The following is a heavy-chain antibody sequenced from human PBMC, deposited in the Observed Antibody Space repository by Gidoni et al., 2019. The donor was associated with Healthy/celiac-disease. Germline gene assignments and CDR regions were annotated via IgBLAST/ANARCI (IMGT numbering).Heavy chain of an antibody. V-gene: IGHV3-23*01. CDR3: AKGARVVVTAMDV. CDR1: GFTFSSYA. D-gene: IGHD2-21*02. Sequence: EVQLLESGGGLVQPGGSLRLSCAASGFTFSSYAMSWVRQAPGKGLEWVSAISGRCGSTYYADSVKGRFTISRDNSKNTLYLQMNSLRAEDTAVYYCAKGARVVVTAMDVWGQGTTVTVSS. CDR2: ISGRCGST. J-gene: IGHJ6*02.